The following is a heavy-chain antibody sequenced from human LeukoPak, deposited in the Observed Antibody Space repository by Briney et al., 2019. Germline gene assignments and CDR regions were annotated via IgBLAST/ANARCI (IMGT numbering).Heavy chain of an antibody. Sequence: PGGSLRLSCVVSGFTFSNFYMTWVRQAPGKGLEWVASIKKDGSETYSADSVEGRFTVSRDNDKDSMHLQMNSLGVEDMGVYYCARVQFYGVDGWGQGTTVTASS. V-gene: IGHV3-7*01. CDR1: GFTFSNFY. CDR2: IKKDGSET. CDR3: ARVQFYGVDG. J-gene: IGHJ6*02.